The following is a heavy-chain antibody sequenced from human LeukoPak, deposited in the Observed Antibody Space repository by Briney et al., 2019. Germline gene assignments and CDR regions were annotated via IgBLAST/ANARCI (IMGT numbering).Heavy chain of an antibody. Sequence: SVKVSCKASGGTFSSYAISWVRQAPGQGLEWMGGIIPIFGTANYAQKFQGTVTITTDESTSTAYMELSSLRSEDTAVYYCARGPHPYQLQWDYYYMDVWGKGTTVTVSS. D-gene: IGHD2-2*01. CDR3: ARGPHPYQLQWDYYYMDV. CDR2: IIPIFGTA. V-gene: IGHV1-69*05. CDR1: GGTFSSYA. J-gene: IGHJ6*03.